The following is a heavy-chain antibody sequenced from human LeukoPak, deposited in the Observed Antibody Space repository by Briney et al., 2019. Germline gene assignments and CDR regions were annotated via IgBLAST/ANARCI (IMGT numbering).Heavy chain of an antibody. CDR3: ARDRSPYGDYSFDY. D-gene: IGHD4-17*01. CDR1: GFTLSSYW. V-gene: IGHV3-7*03. J-gene: IGHJ4*02. Sequence: GGSLRLSCAASGFTLSSYWMSWVGQAPGKGLEWGANIKQDGSEKYYVDSVKGRFTISRDNAKNSLYLQMNSLRAEDTAVYYCARDRSPYGDYSFDYWSPGTLVTVSS. CDR2: IKQDGSEK.